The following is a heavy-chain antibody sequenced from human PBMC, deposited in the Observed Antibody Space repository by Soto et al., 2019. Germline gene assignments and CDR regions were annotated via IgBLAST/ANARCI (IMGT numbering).Heavy chain of an antibody. V-gene: IGHV1-18*01. CDR1: GYTFINYL. Sequence: QVQLVQSGGEVKKPGASMKVSCKASGYTFINYLISWVRQAPGQGLEWMGWISADSGNTNYAQKCQGRVTLTTDTSTNAAYMELRSLRSDDTATYYTARGRPGRPCSGVTGYNVAYWRQRTVVTVSS. J-gene: IGHJ4*02. D-gene: IGHD2-15*01. CDR3: ARGRPGRPCSGVTGYNVAY. CDR2: ISADSGNT.